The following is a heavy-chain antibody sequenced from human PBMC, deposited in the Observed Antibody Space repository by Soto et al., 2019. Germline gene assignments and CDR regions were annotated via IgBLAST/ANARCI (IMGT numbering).Heavy chain of an antibody. J-gene: IGHJ6*03. CDR1: GYTFTSYG. CDR3: ARGKQPMVRGVIRVYYYTDV. CDR2: ISAYNGNT. Sequence: GASVKVSCKASGYTFTSYGISWVRQAPGQGLEWMGWISAYNGNTNYAQKLQGRVTMTTDTSTSTAYMELRGLRSDDTAVYYCARGKQPMVRGVIRVYYYTDVWGKGTTVTVSS. D-gene: IGHD3-10*01. V-gene: IGHV1-18*01.